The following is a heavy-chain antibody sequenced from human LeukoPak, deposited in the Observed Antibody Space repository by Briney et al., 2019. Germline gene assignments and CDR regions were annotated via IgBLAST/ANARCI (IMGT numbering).Heavy chain of an antibody. Sequence: SVKVSCKASGGTVTDYGISWVRQAPRQGLEWMGGIVPQFGTSHYAQKFQGRLTITADEATNTLYMELSSLRLEDTGVYYCARDDCTDGSCYTDYWGQGTLVTVSS. D-gene: IGHD3-22*01. V-gene: IGHV1-69*13. CDR3: ARDDCTDGSCYTDY. CDR2: IVPQFGTS. J-gene: IGHJ4*02. CDR1: GGTVTDYG.